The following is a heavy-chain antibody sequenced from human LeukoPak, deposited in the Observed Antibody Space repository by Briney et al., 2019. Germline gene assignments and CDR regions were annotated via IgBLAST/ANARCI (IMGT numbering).Heavy chain of an antibody. CDR1: GFTFSNHW. D-gene: IGHD3-16*01. CDR3: ARGGGLDV. Sequence: PGGSLRLSCVVAGFTFSNHWMSWVRQAPGKGLEWVADIKPDGSGQYLVDSVKGRFTISRDNAKNSQYLQMSNLRAEDTAVYFCARGGGLDVWGQGATVTVSS. J-gene: IGHJ6*02. CDR2: IKPDGSGQ. V-gene: IGHV3-7*03.